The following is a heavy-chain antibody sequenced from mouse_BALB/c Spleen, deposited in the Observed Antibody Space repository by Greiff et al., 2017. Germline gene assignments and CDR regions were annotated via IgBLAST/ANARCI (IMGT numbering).Heavy chain of an antibody. V-gene: IGHV6-6*02. CDR3: TLIYYGNRYAMDY. Sequence: EVKVEESGGGLVQPGGSMKLSCVASGFTFSNYWMNWVRQSPEKGLEWVAEIRLKSNNYATHYAESVKGRFTISRDDSKSSVYLQMNNLRAEDTGIYYCTLIYYGNRYAMDYWGQGTSVTVSS. D-gene: IGHD2-1*01. J-gene: IGHJ4*01. CDR2: IRLKSNNYAT. CDR1: GFTFSNYW.